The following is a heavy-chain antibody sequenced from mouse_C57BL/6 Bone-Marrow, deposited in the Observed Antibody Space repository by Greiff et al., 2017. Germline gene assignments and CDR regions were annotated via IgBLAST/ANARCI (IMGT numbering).Heavy chain of an antibody. D-gene: IGHD2-3*01. CDR3: ARFRDGYWYYAMDY. V-gene: IGHV3-8*01. CDR1: GYSIPSDY. Sequence: DVKLVESGPGLAKPSQTLSLTCSVTGYSIPSDYWNWIRKFPGNKLEYMGYISYSGSTYYNPSLKSRISITRDTSKNQYYLQLNSVTTEDTATYYCARFRDGYWYYAMDYWGQGTSVTVSS. J-gene: IGHJ4*01. CDR2: ISYSGST.